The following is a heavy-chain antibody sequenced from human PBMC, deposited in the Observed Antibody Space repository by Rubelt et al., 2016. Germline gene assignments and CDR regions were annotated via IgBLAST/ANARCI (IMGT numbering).Heavy chain of an antibody. D-gene: IGHD5-18*01. J-gene: IGHJ4*02. CDR3: ARGGGSYGYNDD. CDR1: GGSISSSSYY. V-gene: IGHV4-39*07. CDR2: IYYSGST. Sequence: QLQLQESGPGLVKPSETLSLTCTVSGGSISSSSYYWGWIRQPPGKGLEWIGSIYYSGSTHYHPSLKRRVTISVDTSKNQVSLKLSSVTAADTAVYYCARGGGSYGYNDDWGRGTLVTVSS.